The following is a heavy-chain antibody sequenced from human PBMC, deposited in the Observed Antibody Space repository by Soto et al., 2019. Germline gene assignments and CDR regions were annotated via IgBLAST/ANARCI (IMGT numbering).Heavy chain of an antibody. J-gene: IGHJ4*02. D-gene: IGHD6-13*01. CDR1: GFTFTSSA. V-gene: IGHV1-58*01. CDR3: AWHSGTCGRPRGYSSSWSY. Sequence: ASVKVSCKASGFTFTSSAVQWVRQARGQRLEWIGWIVVGRGNTNYAQKFQERVTITRDKSTSTAHMELSSLRSEDTAVYYCAWHSGTCGRPRGYSSSWSYWGQGTLVTVSS. CDR2: IVVGRGNT.